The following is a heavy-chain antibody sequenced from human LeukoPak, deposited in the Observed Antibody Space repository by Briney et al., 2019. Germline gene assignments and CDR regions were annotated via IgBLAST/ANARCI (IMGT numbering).Heavy chain of an antibody. CDR1: GYTFTSYY. Sequence: ASVKVSCKASGYTFTSYYMHWVRQAPGQGLEWMGLIHPSGGTTAYAQKFQGRVTMTRDMSTSTFYMELSSLRSEDTAVYYCARDAWGWDNSDYYHPVNYFDYWGQGTLVTVSS. CDR3: ARDAWGWDNSDYYHPVNYFDY. CDR2: IHPSGGTT. V-gene: IGHV1-46*01. J-gene: IGHJ4*02. D-gene: IGHD3-22*01.